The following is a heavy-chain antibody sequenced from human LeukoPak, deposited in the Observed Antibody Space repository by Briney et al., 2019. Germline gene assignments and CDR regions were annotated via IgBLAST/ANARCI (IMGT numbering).Heavy chain of an antibody. CDR3: ARGSGDFFCGGSCLDY. J-gene: IGHJ4*02. V-gene: IGHV1-8*03. Sequence: ASVKVSCKASGYTFASYDINWVRQAPGQGLEWMGWMNPNSGNTGYAQKFQGRVTITRDTPMNTAYMELSRLRSDDTAVYYCARGSGDFFCGGSCLDYWGQGTLVSVSS. D-gene: IGHD2-15*01. CDR2: MNPNSGNT. CDR1: GYTFASYD.